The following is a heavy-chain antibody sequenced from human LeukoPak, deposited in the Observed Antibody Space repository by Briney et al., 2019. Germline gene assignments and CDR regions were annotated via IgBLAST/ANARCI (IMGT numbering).Heavy chain of an antibody. CDR1: GFTFSSYA. V-gene: IGHV3-30*04. D-gene: IGHD2-15*01. Sequence: PGGSLRLSCAASGFTFSSYAMYWVRQSPGKGLEWVAVISYDGSNKYYADSVKGRFTISRDNSKNTLYLQMNSLRAEDTAVYYCARQGPEWQLLFGYFDLWGRGTLVTASS. CDR2: ISYDGSNK. J-gene: IGHJ2*01. CDR3: ARQGPEWQLLFGYFDL.